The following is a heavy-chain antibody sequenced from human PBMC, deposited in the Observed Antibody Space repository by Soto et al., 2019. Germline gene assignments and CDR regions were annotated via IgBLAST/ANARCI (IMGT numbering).Heavy chain of an antibody. V-gene: IGHV5-51*01. CDR1: GYSFTSYW. J-gene: IGHJ3*02. D-gene: IGHD2-8*01. CDR2: IYPGDSDT. Sequence: PWESLKISCKGSGYSFTSYWIGWVRQMPGKGLEWMGIIYPGDSDTRYSPSFQGQVTISRDNAKNSLYLQMNSLRVEDTAVYYCASLNKYAWHGDAFDIWGQGTMVTVSS. CDR3: ASLNKYAWHGDAFDI.